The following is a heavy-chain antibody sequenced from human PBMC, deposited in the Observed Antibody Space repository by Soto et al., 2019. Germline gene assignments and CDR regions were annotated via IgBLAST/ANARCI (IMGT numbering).Heavy chain of an antibody. Sequence: QITLKESVPTLVKPTQPLTLTCTFSGFSLSTSGVGVGWIRQPPGKALEWLALMYWNDDKRYSPYLKSRLPLTQDTSKDQVVHTMTNTDPVDTATDYCAQSKAAARLYYYYGMGVWGQGTTVTVSS. J-gene: IGHJ6*02. CDR3: AQSKAAARLYYYYGMGV. V-gene: IGHV2-5*01. CDR2: MYWNDDK. CDR1: GFSLSTSGVG. D-gene: IGHD6-6*01.